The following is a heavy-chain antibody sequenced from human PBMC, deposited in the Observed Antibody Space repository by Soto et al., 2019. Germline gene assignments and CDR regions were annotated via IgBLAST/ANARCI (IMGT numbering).Heavy chain of an antibody. J-gene: IGHJ4*02. CDR3: ARSGWQHWLHY. Sequence: QVQLVESGGGVVQPGRSLRLSCAASGFTLSRYGMHWVRQAPGKGLEWVAVIWFDGSNKNYADSVKGRFTVSKDNSKNTLYLQMDGLGAEDTAVYYCARSGWQHWLHYWGQGTLVTVSS. V-gene: IGHV3-33*01. D-gene: IGHD6-19*01. CDR2: IWFDGSNK. CDR1: GFTLSRYG.